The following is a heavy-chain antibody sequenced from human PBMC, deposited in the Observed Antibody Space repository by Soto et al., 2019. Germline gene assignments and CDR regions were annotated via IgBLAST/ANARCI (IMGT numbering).Heavy chain of an antibody. CDR1: GGTFNTYA. CDR3: AREVQVHTPAFVY. J-gene: IGHJ4*02. V-gene: IGHV1-69*19. CDR2: ISPMFGAA. Sequence: QVQLVQSGAEMKKPGSSVKVSCQSSGGTFNTYARNWVRQAPGQGPEWMGDISPMFGAANYAPKFQGRVTITADESTGTSYMQLSSLTSEDTALYFCAREVQVHTPAFVYWGQGTRVTVSS. D-gene: IGHD3-10*01.